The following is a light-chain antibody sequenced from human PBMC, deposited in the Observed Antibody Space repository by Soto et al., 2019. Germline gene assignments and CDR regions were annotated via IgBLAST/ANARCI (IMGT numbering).Light chain of an antibody. V-gene: IGLV2-14*01. J-gene: IGLJ1*01. Sequence: QSVLTQPASVSGSPGQSITISCTGTSSDVGGYDYVSWYQQLPGKAPKLMIYDVNNRPSGVSNRFSGSKSGNTASLTISGLQAEDKADYYCSSYTGTSTFVFGGGTKVTVL. CDR2: DVN. CDR3: SSYTGTSTFV. CDR1: SSDVGGYDY.